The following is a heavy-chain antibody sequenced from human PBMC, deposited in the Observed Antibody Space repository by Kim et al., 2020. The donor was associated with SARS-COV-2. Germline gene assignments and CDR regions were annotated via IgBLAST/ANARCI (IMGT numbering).Heavy chain of an antibody. J-gene: IGHJ4*02. CDR2: IRSKAYGGTT. V-gene: IGHV3-49*03. CDR3: TRGAEYSSSWRAEDIFDY. CDR1: GFTFGDYA. D-gene: IGHD6-13*01. Sequence: GGSLRLSCTASGFTFGDYAMSWFRQAPGKGLEWVGFIRSKAYGGTTEYAASVKGRFTISRDDSKSIAYLQMNSLKTEDTAVYYCTRGAEYSSSWRAEDIFDYWGQGTLVTVSS.